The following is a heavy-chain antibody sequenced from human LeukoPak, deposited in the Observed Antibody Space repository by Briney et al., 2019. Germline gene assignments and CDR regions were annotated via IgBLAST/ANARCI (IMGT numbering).Heavy chain of an antibody. CDR2: ISGSGGST. CDR3: ARLLWFGELLGGYFDY. Sequence: PGGSLRLSCAASGFTFSSYAMSWVRQAPGKGLEWVSAISGSGGSTYYADSVKGRFTISRDNSKNTLYLQMNSLRAEDTAVYYCARLLWFGELLGGYFDYWGQGTLVTVSS. J-gene: IGHJ4*02. D-gene: IGHD3-10*01. V-gene: IGHV3-23*01. CDR1: GFTFSSYA.